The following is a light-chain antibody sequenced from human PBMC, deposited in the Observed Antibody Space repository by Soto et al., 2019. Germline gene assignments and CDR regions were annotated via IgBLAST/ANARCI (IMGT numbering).Light chain of an antibody. Sequence: QSVLTQPPSASGSPGHSVTLSCTGTSSDVGGYNYVSWYQQHPGKAPKLIISEVNKRPSGVPDRFSGSKSGNTASLTVSGLQAEDEADYYCSSYADIKHCVFGGGTKVTVL. CDR2: EVN. CDR1: SSDVGGYNY. V-gene: IGLV2-8*01. CDR3: SSYADIKHCV. J-gene: IGLJ3*02.